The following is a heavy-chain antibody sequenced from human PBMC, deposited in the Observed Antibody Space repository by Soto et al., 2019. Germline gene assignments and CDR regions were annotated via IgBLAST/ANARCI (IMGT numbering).Heavy chain of an antibody. V-gene: IGHV3-33*01. CDR3: ARYRGVKLGYCSSTSCAARNYGMDV. CDR2: IWYDGSNK. J-gene: IGHJ6*02. CDR1: GFTFSSYG. Sequence: QVQLVESGGGVVQPGRSLRLSCAASGFTFSSYGMHWVRQAPGKGLEWVAVIWYDGSNKYYADSVKGRFTISRDNSKNTLYLQMNSLRAEDTAVYYCARYRGVKLGYCSSTSCAARNYGMDVWGQGTTVTVSS. D-gene: IGHD2-2*01.